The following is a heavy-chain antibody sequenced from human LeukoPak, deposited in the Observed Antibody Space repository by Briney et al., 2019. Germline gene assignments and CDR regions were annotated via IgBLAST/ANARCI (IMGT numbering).Heavy chain of an antibody. Sequence: PGGSLRLSCAASGFTFSSYAMSWVRQAPGKGLEWVSAISGSGGSTYYADSVKGRFTISRDNSKNTLYLQMNSLRAEDTAVYYCAKDRWYSSSWYYGDYWGQGTLVTVSS. CDR1: GFTFSSYA. CDR3: AKDRWYSSSWYYGDY. CDR2: ISGSGGST. D-gene: IGHD6-13*01. V-gene: IGHV3-23*01. J-gene: IGHJ4*02.